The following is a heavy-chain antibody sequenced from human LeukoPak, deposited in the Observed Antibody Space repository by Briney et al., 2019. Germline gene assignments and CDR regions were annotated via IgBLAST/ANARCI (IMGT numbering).Heavy chain of an antibody. D-gene: IGHD3-16*02. CDR2: IYSGGST. J-gene: IGHJ4*02. CDR1: GFTVSSNY. CDR3: ARGDYVWGSYRSHYYFDY. V-gene: IGHV3-53*01. Sequence: QPGGSLRLSCAASGFTVSSNYMSWVRQAPGKGLEWVSVIYSGGSTYYADSVKGRLTISRDNSKNTLYLQMNSLRAEDTAVYYCARGDYVWGSYRSHYYFDYWGQGTLVTVSS.